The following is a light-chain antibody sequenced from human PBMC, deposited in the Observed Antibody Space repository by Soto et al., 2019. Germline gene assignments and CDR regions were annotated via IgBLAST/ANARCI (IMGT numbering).Light chain of an antibody. V-gene: IGKV1-5*03. CDR2: KAS. J-gene: IGKJ1*01. Sequence: DIQMTQSPSTLSASLGDRVTITCRARQTISTLLAWYQQRPGTAPNRLIYKASSLESGVPSRFSGSGSGTEFTLTISSLQPDDFATYFCQQYSTYPWTLGQGTKVEVK. CDR1: QTISTL. CDR3: QQYSTYPWT.